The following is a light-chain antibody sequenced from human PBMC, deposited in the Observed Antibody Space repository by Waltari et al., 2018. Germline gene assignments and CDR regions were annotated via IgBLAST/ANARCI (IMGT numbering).Light chain of an antibody. CDR1: SSDVGSYDL. J-gene: IGLJ2*01. Sequence: SALTQPASVSASPGQSITISCTGSSSDVGSYDLVAWYQQHPGKAPHLLIYEVDKRPSGVSYRFSGSKSGNAASLTISGLQAEDEAHYFCSSYTYGDPWVFGGGTLLTVL. V-gene: IGLV2-23*02. CDR2: EVD. CDR3: SSYTYGDPWV.